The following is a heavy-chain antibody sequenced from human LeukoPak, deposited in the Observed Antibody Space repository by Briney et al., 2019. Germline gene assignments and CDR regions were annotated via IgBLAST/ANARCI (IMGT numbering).Heavy chain of an antibody. D-gene: IGHD4-23*01. J-gene: IGHJ6*03. CDR3: ARSGGNPLLYYYMDV. CDR2: IIPIFGTA. V-gene: IGHV1-69*13. CDR1: GGTFSSYA. Sequence: SVKVSCKASGGTFSSYAISWVRQAPGQGLEWMGGIIPIFGTANYAQKFQGRVTITADESTSTAYMELSSLRSEDTAVYYCARSGGNPLLYYYMDVWGKGTTVTVSS.